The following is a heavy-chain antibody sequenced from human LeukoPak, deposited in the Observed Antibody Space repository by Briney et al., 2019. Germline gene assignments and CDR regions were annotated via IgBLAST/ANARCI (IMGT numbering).Heavy chain of an antibody. D-gene: IGHD7-27*01. V-gene: IGHV3-23*01. CDR1: GFIFSNYG. CDR3: AKDGGLWVSAHWGDS. J-gene: IGHJ4*02. Sequence: GGSLRLSCAASGFIFSNYGMNWVRQAPGKGLEWVAAISASGSATSYADSVKGRFTVSRDNSKNTLFLQMNSLRAEDTAVYYCAKDGGLWVSAHWGDSWGRGTLVTVSS. CDR2: ISASGSAT.